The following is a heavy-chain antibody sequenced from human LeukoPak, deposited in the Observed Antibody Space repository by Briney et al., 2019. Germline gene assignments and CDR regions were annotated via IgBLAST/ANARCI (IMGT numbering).Heavy chain of an antibody. D-gene: IGHD3-22*01. Sequence: PGRSLRLSCAASGFTFSSYSMNWVRQAPGKGPEWVSSISSSSSSYIYYADSVKGRFTISRDNAKNSLYLQMNSLRAEDTAVYYCARDLNYYDSSGYYAPTFDYWGQGTLVTVSS. J-gene: IGHJ4*02. CDR3: ARDLNYYDSSGYYAPTFDY. V-gene: IGHV3-21*01. CDR1: GFTFSSYS. CDR2: ISSSSSSYI.